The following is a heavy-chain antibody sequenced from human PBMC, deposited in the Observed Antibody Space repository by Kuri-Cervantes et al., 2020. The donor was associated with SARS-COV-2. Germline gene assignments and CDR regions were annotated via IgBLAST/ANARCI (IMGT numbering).Heavy chain of an antibody. D-gene: IGHD4-17*01. CDR3: AKHDYGDYRTFDY. J-gene: IGHJ4*02. CDR2: IYSSGRT. CDR1: GGSITNYY. V-gene: IGHV4-59*08. Sequence: GSLRLSCTVSGGSITNYYWSWIRQPPGKGLEWIGNIYSSGRTNYNPSLKSRATILVYTSHNHFSLNLDSVTAADTAVYYCAKHDYGDYRTFDYWGPGTLVTVSS.